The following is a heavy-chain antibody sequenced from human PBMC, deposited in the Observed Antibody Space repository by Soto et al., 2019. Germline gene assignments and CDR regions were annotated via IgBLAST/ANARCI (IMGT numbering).Heavy chain of an antibody. CDR1: GDSISSDTW. D-gene: IGHD6-19*01. CDR3: VKNGWYSLEI. Sequence: QVQLQESGPGLVKPSGTLSLTCAVSGDSISSDTWWSWVRQPPGKGLEWIGEIYHSGGINYTPSLKRRVTISVDKSSNPLSLKMNSVIAADTAVYYCVKNGWYSLEIWGQGTLVTVSS. J-gene: IGHJ4*02. V-gene: IGHV4-4*02. CDR2: IYHSGGI.